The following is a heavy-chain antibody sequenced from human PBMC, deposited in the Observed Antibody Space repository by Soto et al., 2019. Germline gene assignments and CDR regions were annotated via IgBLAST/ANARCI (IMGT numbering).Heavy chain of an antibody. CDR3: ARIKLVDFFFINVDGYDMDV. Sequence: EVQLVESGGGLVQPGGSLRLSCAASGFTLSNYAVNWVRQAPGKGLEWVSYISSDSRYIYHGDSVKGRFTISRDNARNSVYLQMNSLRDEDTAVYYCARIKLVDFFFINVDGYDMDVWGQGTPVTVSS. CDR1: GFTLSNYA. V-gene: IGHV3-48*02. CDR2: ISSDSRYI. D-gene: IGHD2-15*01. J-gene: IGHJ6*02.